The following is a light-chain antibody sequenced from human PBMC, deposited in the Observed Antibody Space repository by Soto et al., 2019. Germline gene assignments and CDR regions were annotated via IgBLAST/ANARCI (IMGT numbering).Light chain of an antibody. J-gene: IGLJ2*01. Sequence: SYELTQPPSVSVAPGQAASITCGGNNIGRKSVHWYQQKSGQAPVLVIYYDADRPSGIPERFSGSKSENTATLTISRVEAGDEADYYCQVWDSSSDLVIFGGGTKLTVL. V-gene: IGLV3-21*04. CDR1: NIGRKS. CDR3: QVWDSSSDLVI. CDR2: YDA.